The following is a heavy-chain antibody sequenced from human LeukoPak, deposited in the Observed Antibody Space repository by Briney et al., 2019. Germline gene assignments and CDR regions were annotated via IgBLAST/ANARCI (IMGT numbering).Heavy chain of an antibody. D-gene: IGHD1-1*01. CDR1: GGSFSGYY. CDR3: ARGRQLNWCWFDP. V-gene: IGHV4-34*01. CDR2: INHSGST. J-gene: IGHJ5*02. Sequence: SETLSLTCAVYGGSFSGYYWSWLRQPPGKGLEWIGEINHSGSTNYNPSLKSRVAISVDTSKNQFSLRLSAVTAADTAVYYCARGRQLNWCWFDPWGQGALVTVSS.